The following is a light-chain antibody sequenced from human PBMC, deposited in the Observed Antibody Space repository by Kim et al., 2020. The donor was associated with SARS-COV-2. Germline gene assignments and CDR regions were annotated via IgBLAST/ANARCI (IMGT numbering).Light chain of an antibody. CDR3: QVWDNSLAV. J-gene: IGLJ2*01. CDR1: DLQFKY. V-gene: IGLV3-1*01. CDR2: RDN. Sequence: SYELTQPPSVSVSPGQTASITCTGDDLQFKYVCWYQQKPGHSPLLVLYRDNKRPSGIPERFSGSNSGNTATLTISGTQAMDEADYYCQVWDNSLAVFGGGTQLTVL.